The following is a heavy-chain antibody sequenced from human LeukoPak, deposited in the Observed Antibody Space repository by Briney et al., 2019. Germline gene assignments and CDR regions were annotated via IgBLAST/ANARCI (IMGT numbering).Heavy chain of an antibody. D-gene: IGHD6-19*01. J-gene: IGHJ6*02. CDR2: INHSGST. CDR1: GGSFSDNY. CDR3: ARGPGESSGWYVRVYYGMDV. Sequence: PSETLSLTCAVYGGSFSDNYWSWIRQSPGKGLEWIGEINHSGSTNYNPSLKSRVTISVDTSKNQFSPKLSSVTAADTAVYYCARGPGESSGWYVRVYYGMDVWGQGTTVTVSS. V-gene: IGHV4-34*01.